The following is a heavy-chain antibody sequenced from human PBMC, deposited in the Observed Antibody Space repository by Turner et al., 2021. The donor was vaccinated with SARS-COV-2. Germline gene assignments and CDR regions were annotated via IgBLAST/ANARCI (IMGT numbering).Heavy chain of an antibody. D-gene: IGHD4-4*01. CDR2: VYYRWNT. Sequence: QLQLQESGPGLVKPSETLSITCSVSGGSLSSSSYYWGWIRQPPGKGPEWIRSVYYRWNTYYNPSLESGVTISVATSNNQFSLKLNSVTAADTAVYYCARVKSTVTTYYYYYMDVWGKGTTVTVSS. CDR1: GGSLSSSSYY. V-gene: IGHV4-39*01. J-gene: IGHJ6*03. CDR3: ARVKSTVTTYYYYYMDV.